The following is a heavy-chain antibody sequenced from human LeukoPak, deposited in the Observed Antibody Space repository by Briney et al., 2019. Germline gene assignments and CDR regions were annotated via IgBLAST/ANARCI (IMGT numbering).Heavy chain of an antibody. V-gene: IGHV1-46*01. Sequence: ASVKVSCKASGYTFTSYFMHWVRQAPGQGLEWTGIINPSDGSTSYAQKFQGRVTMTRDTSTTTVYMELSSLRSEDTAVYYCARAIAAAGAPDYWGRGTLVTVSS. D-gene: IGHD6-13*01. J-gene: IGHJ4*02. CDR2: INPSDGST. CDR3: ARAIAAAGAPDY. CDR1: GYTFTSYF.